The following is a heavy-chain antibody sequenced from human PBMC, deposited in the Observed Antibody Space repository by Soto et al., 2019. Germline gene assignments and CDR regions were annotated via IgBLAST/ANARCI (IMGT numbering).Heavy chain of an antibody. Sequence: LRLSCAASGFTFSSYAMHWVRQAPGKGLEWVAVISYDGSNKYYADSVKGRFTISRDNSKNTLYLQMNSLRAEDTAVYYCARAGDSRYYDILTGYATTWGQGTLVTVSS. CDR1: GFTFSSYA. J-gene: IGHJ4*02. V-gene: IGHV3-30-3*01. CDR3: ARAGDSRYYDILTGYATT. D-gene: IGHD3-9*01. CDR2: ISYDGSNK.